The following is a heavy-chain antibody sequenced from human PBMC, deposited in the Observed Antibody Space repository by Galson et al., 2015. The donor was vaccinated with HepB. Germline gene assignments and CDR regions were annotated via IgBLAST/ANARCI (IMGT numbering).Heavy chain of an antibody. D-gene: IGHD2-15*01. Sequence: SLRLSCAASGVTISKSWMTWVRQAPGKELEWVANIKEDGSEKHYVESVKGRFTISRDNAKESLYLQMNSLRDEDTAVYYCVRVRGDGSAYRPRDSWGQGTLVTVSS. CDR1: GVTISKSW. J-gene: IGHJ5*01. CDR3: VRVRGDGSAYRPRDS. V-gene: IGHV3-7*01. CDR2: IKEDGSEK.